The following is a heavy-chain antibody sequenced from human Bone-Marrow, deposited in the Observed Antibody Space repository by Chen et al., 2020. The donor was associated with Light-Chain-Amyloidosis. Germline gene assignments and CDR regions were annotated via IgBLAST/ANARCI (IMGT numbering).Heavy chain of an antibody. D-gene: IGHD1-26*01. Sequence: QVQLQESGPGLVKPSQTLSLTCTVSGDSLFNDKYYWHWIRQPAGKGLEWIGRVYNSGSPRYNPSLKSRITISVNTAKNQFSLNLTSVTATDTAVYYCVRDVMSTTGHRWFESWGQGTVVTVS. J-gene: IGHJ5*01. V-gene: IGHV4-61*02. CDR3: VRDVMSTTGHRWFES. CDR1: GDSLFNDKYY. CDR2: VYNSGSP.